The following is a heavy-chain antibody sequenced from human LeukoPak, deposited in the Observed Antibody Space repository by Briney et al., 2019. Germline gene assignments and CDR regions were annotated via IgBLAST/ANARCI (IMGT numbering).Heavy chain of an antibody. CDR3: ARDGVENYDYVWGSYRRDAFDN. CDR2: IWYDGSNK. CDR1: GFTFSSYG. Sequence: SLRLSCAASGFTFSSYGMHWVRQAPGKGLEWVAVIWYDGSNKYYADSVKGRFTISRDNSKNTLYLQMNSLRAEDTAVYYCARDGVENYDYVWGSYRRDAFDNWGQGTMVTVSS. V-gene: IGHV3-33*01. D-gene: IGHD3-16*02. J-gene: IGHJ3*02.